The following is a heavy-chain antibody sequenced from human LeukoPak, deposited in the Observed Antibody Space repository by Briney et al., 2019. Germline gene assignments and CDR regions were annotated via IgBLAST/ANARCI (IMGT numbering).Heavy chain of an antibody. V-gene: IGHV1-2*02. CDR2: INPSSGGT. CDR1: GYTFTGYY. CDR3: AREYALAVINYFDP. D-gene: IGHD6-19*01. J-gene: IGHJ5*02. Sequence: ASVKVSCKASGYTFTGYYMHWVRQAPGQGLEWMGWINPSSGGTNYAQKFQGRVTMTRDTSISTAYMELSSLRSDDTAVYYCAREYALAVINYFDPWGKGTLVTVSS.